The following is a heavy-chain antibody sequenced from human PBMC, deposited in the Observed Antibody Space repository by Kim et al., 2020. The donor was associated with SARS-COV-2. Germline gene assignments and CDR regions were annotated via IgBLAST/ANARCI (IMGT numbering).Heavy chain of an antibody. Sequence: GGSLRLSCAASGFTFDDYGMDWVRQAPGKGLEWVAGITWNSGSIGYAASVKGRFTISRDNARNSLYLQMNSLRAEDTALYYCAKDMTQYCSSITRYWAFDYWGQGTLVTVSS. V-gene: IGHV3-9*01. CDR1: GFTFDDYG. CDR2: ITWNSGSI. D-gene: IGHD2-2*01. J-gene: IGHJ4*02. CDR3: AKDMTQYCSSITRYWAFDY.